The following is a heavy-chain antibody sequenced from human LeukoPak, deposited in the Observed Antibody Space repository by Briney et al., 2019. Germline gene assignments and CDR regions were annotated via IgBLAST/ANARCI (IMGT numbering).Heavy chain of an antibody. J-gene: IGHJ6*03. D-gene: IGHD3-10*01. CDR1: GASFSGYY. CDR2: INHSGST. Sequence: PSETLSLTCAVYGASFSGYYWSWIRQPPGKGLEWIGEINHSGSTNYNPSLKSRVTISVDTSKNQFSLKLSSVTAADTAVYYCARRGKMVQPTYYYYMDVWGKGTTVTVSS. V-gene: IGHV4-34*01. CDR3: ARRGKMVQPTYYYYMDV.